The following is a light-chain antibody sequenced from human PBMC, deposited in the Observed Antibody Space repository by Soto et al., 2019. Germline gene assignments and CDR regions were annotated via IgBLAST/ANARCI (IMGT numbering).Light chain of an antibody. CDR3: QSYDSSLGGNYV. V-gene: IGLV1-40*01. CDR1: SSNIGAGYD. Sequence: QSVLTQPPSVSGAPGQRVTISCTGSSSNIGAGYDAHWYQQLPGTAPKLLIYGSSNRPSGVPDRFSGSKSGTSASLAITGLQPEDEADYYCQSYDSSLGGNYVFGTGTKPTVL. J-gene: IGLJ1*01. CDR2: GSS.